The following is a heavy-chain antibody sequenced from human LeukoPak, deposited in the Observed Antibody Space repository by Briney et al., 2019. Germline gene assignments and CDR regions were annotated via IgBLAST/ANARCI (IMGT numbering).Heavy chain of an antibody. J-gene: IGHJ4*02. CDR1: GFIFSDYG. D-gene: IGHD2-2*01. Sequence: PGRSLRLSCAASGFIFSDYGMHWVRQAPGKGLEWVSVISSDSAYIYYADSVKGRFTVSRDNAKNSLSLHMSSLRAEDTAVYYCARDGTGWSRDYWGQGTLVTVSS. V-gene: IGHV3-21*01. CDR3: ARDGTGWSRDY. CDR2: ISSDSAYI.